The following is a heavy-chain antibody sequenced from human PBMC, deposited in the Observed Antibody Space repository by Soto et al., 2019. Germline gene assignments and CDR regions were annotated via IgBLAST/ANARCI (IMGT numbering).Heavy chain of an antibody. CDR2: LSGSETM. D-gene: IGHD5-12*01. Sequence: GGSLRLSCAASGFSVSDYAIAWVRQAPGKGLEWVSSLSGSETMRQADSVKGRFTISRDNSKNTVYLQMNNLRVEDTALYYCTKSPRVATVFRWGLDPWGQGTLVTV. CDR3: TKSPRVATVFRWGLDP. CDR1: GFSVSDYA. J-gene: IGHJ5*02. V-gene: IGHV3-23*01.